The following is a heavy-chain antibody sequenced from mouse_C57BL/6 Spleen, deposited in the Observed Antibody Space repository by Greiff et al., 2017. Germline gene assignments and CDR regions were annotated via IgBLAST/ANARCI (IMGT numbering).Heavy chain of an antibody. V-gene: IGHV1-63*01. CDR1: GYTFTNYW. Sequence: QVQLQQSGAELVRPGTSVKMSCKASGYTFTNYWIGWAKQRPGHGLEWIGDIYPGGGYTNYNEKFKGQATLTADKSSSTAYMQFSSLTSEDSAIYYCAGCGNYVWYFDVWGTGATVTVSS. CDR3: AGCGNYVWYFDV. D-gene: IGHD2-1*01. CDR2: IYPGGGYT. J-gene: IGHJ1*03.